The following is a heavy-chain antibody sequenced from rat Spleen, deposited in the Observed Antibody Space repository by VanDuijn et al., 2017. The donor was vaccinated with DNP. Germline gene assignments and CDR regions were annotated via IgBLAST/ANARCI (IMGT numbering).Heavy chain of an antibody. CDR3: AHYYYAGYYHRCFDY. CDR1: GFTFSDDG. CDR2: ITKSGGST. J-gene: IGHJ2*01. V-gene: IGHV5S13*01. Sequence: EVQLVESGGGLVQPGRSLKLSCAASGFTFSDDGMAWVCQAPTKGLEWVASITKSGGSTYDCDFVKGRFTNSRDNAKSTLYLQMDSLRSEDTATYYFAHYYYAGYYHRCFDYWGRGVTVTVSS. D-gene: IGHD1-12*03.